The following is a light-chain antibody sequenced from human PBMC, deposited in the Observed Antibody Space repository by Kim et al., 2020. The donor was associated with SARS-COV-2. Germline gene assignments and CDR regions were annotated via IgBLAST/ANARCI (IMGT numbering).Light chain of an antibody. CDR2: DAS. CDR1: QSVSSY. Sequence: PGERATLSCRASQSVSSYLAWYQQKPGQAPRLLIYDASNRATGIPARFSGSGSGTDFTLTISSLEPEDFAVYYCQQRSNWPPLTFGGGTKLEIK. V-gene: IGKV3-11*01. CDR3: QQRSNWPPLT. J-gene: IGKJ4*01.